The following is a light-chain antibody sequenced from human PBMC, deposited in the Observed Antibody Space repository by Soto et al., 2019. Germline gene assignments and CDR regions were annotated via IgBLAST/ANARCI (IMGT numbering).Light chain of an antibody. J-gene: IGKJ4*01. CDR2: DAY. CDR3: QQFSSYPLT. CDR1: QSFRGL. Sequence: EVVLTQSPVTLSLSPGERATLSCRASQSFRGLLAWYQQKPGQAPRLLIYDAYNRATGIPPRFSGSGSGTDFTLTISRLEPEDFAVYYCQQFSSYPLTFGGGTKVDIK. V-gene: IGKV3-11*01.